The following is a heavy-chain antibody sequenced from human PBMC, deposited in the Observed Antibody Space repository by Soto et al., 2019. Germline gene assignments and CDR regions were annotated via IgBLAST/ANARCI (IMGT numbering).Heavy chain of an antibody. CDR3: ARGRYGDY. Sequence: QVHLVQSEAQVKKPGPTVKVSCKGSGYAFTTYGITWVRQAPGQGLEWMGWINAHTGNTNYAQKLQARVTVTRDTSTSTAYMELRSVRSDDAAVYYCARGRYGDYWGQRALVTVSS. CDR2: INAHTGNT. CDR1: GYAFTTYG. V-gene: IGHV1-18*01. D-gene: IGHD1-1*01. J-gene: IGHJ4*02.